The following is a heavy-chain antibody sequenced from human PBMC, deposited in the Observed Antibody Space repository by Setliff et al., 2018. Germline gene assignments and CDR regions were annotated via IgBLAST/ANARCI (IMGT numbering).Heavy chain of an antibody. J-gene: IGHJ3*02. V-gene: IGHV2-5*02. D-gene: IGHD2-15*01. CDR2: IYWDDDK. CDR3: AHRPKMGSDGFYSAFDM. CDR1: GFSLTTTGVA. Sequence: SGPTLVNPTRTLTLTCTFSGFSLTTTGVAVGWVRQPPGKALEWLALIYWDDDKRYSPSLKSRLTIVKDTSKNQVVLTMTNMDPVDTATYYCAHRPKMGSDGFYSAFDMWGQGTMVT.